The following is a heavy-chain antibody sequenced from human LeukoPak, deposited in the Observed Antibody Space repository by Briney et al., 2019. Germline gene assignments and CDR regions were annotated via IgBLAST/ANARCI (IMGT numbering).Heavy chain of an antibody. CDR2: ISTTSSYT. Sequence: GASVKVSCKASGYTFSNYGISWVRQAPGKGLEWVSYISTTSSYTKYADSVKGRFIISRDNAKNSMYLQLNSLRAEDTAVYYCARDQDCTNGVCYSSFDSWGQGTLVTVSS. J-gene: IGHJ4*02. CDR1: GYTFSNYG. D-gene: IGHD2-8*01. CDR3: ARDQDCTNGVCYSSFDS. V-gene: IGHV3-21*05.